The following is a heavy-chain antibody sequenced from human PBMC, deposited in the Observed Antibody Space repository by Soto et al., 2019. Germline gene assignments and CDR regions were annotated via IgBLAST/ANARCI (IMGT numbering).Heavy chain of an antibody. V-gene: IGHV1-69*08. J-gene: IGHJ4*02. Sequence: QVRLVQSGTEVKKPGSSVKVSCKTSGDTFSSYTISWVRQAPGQGLEWMGRIIPFLSIANDAQKFQDRITMSADKSTSTIYMELSSLTSEDTAVYYCARESGSGSRRSMRWGINYFDFWGQGTLVTVSS. D-gene: IGHD2-8*01. CDR2: IIPFLSIA. CDR3: ARESGSGSRRSMRWGINYFDF. CDR1: GDTFSSYT.